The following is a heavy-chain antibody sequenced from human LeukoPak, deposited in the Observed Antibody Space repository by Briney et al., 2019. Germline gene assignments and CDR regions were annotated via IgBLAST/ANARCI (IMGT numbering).Heavy chain of an antibody. V-gene: IGHV6-1*01. CDR1: GDSVSSNGVA. Sequence: SQTLSLSCAISGDSVSSNGVARNWIRQSPSRGLEWLGRTHYASKWYIDYAVSVKSRIIINPDTSKNQFSLHLNPVTPEDSAVYYCVRGQFSTFDVWGQGTLVTVSS. CDR3: VRGQFSTFDV. D-gene: IGHD2-2*01. J-gene: IGHJ3*01. CDR2: THYASKWYI.